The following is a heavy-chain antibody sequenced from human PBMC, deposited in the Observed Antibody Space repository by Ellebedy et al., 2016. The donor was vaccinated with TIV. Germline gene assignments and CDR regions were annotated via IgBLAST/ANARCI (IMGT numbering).Heavy chain of an antibody. CDR2: INAYNGNT. J-gene: IGHJ1*01. Sequence: AASVKVSCKPSGYTFNTYAITWIRQAPGQGLEWMGWINAYNGNTNIAQKFQGRVTMTTDTSTSTAYMEVRRLRSDDTAVYYCAREIGAGPVVFQYWGQGTLVIVSS. CDR3: AREIGAGPVVFQY. V-gene: IGHV1-18*01. D-gene: IGHD6-19*01. CDR1: GYTFNTYA.